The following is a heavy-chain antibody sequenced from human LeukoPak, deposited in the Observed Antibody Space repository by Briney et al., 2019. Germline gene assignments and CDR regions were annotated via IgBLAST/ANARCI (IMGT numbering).Heavy chain of an antibody. Sequence: PGGSLRLSCAASGFTFSSYGMHWVRHPPGKWLEWVAVIWYDGSNKYYADSVKGRFTISRDNSKNTLYLQMNSLRAEDTAVYSCARGLDSSNGMDVWGKGTTVTVSS. J-gene: IGHJ6*04. D-gene: IGHD1-1*01. CDR2: IWYDGSNK. CDR1: GFTFSSYG. V-gene: IGHV3-33*01. CDR3: ARGLDSSNGMDV.